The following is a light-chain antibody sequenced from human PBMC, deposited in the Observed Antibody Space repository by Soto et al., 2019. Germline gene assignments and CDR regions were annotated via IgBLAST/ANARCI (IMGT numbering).Light chain of an antibody. V-gene: IGKV3-20*01. J-gene: IGKJ1*01. CDR2: GAS. CDR3: QQYDTPPWT. Sequence: EVMLTQSPGTLSLSPGERATLSCRASQSVSSNYLAWYQQKSGQAPRLLIYGASNRATGIPDRFSGSGSGTDVTLTISRREPEDFAVYYCQQYDTPPWTFGQGTKVEFK. CDR1: QSVSSNY.